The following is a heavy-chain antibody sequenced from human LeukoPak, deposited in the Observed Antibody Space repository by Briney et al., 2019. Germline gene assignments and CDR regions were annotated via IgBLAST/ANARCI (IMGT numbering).Heavy chain of an antibody. V-gene: IGHV3-48*04. CDR3: ARSGYCTSTSCLNGRGAFDI. D-gene: IGHD2-2*01. J-gene: IGHJ3*02. CDR2: ISSSSSPI. Sequence: GGTLRLSCAASGFTFSTYSMNWVRQAPGKGLEWVSYISSSSSPIYYADSVKGRFTISRDNAKNSLYLQVNSLRAEDTAVYYCARSGYCTSTSCLNGRGAFDIWGQGTMVTVSS. CDR1: GFTFSTYS.